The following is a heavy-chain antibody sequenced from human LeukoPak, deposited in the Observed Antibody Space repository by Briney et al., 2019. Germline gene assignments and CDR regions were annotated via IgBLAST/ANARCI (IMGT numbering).Heavy chain of an antibody. Sequence: ASVKVSCKASGYTFTSFGISWVRQAPGQGLEWMGWIGPYNGNTNYAQNLQGRVTMTTDTSTSTAYMELGSLGSDDTAVYYCARDQDSLVRGVIGYWGQGTLVTVSS. CDR3: ARDQDSLVRGVIGY. CDR1: GYTFTSFG. J-gene: IGHJ4*02. D-gene: IGHD3-10*01. V-gene: IGHV1-18*01. CDR2: IGPYNGNT.